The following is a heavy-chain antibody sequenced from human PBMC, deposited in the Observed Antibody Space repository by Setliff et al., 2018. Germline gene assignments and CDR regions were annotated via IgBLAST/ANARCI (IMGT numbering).Heavy chain of an antibody. V-gene: IGHV1-18*01. CDR3: ARAPRLEWILPTFDY. Sequence: GASVKVSCKTSGYSFINYGLSWMRQAPGQGLEWVGWISGYNGNTDYAQNLQDRLTMTTDTSTNTAYMELRSLTSDDTAVYFCARAPRLEWILPTFDYWGQGTPVTVSS. J-gene: IGHJ4*02. CDR2: ISGYNGNT. CDR1: GYSFINYG. D-gene: IGHD3-3*01.